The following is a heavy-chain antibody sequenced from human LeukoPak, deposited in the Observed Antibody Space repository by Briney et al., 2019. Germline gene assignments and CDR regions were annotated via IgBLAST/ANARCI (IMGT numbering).Heavy chain of an antibody. CDR3: ASDRVLGSGSLDN. CDR1: GFSFQYYW. CDR2: IKEDGTQK. D-gene: IGHD3-10*01. J-gene: IGHJ4*02. Sequence: GGSLRLSCAASGFSFQYYWMAWVRQAPGMGLEWVAHIKEDGTQKFYVDSVRGRFTISRDNAKNTLYLQMNSLRAEDTAVYYCASDRVLGSGSLDNWGQGTLVTVSS. V-gene: IGHV3-7*01.